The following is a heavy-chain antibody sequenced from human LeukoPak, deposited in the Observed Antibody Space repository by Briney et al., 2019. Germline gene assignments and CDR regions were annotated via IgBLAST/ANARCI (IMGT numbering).Heavy chain of an antibody. CDR1: GFTFRSYA. Sequence: GGSLRLSCAASGFTFRSYAMTWVRQAPAKGLQWVSTIRDSGDVTYYADSVKGRFTISRDNSKNTLYLQMNGLRAEDTAVYYCAKRASYYFDYWGQGTLVTVSS. J-gene: IGHJ4*02. CDR2: IRDSGDVT. V-gene: IGHV3-23*01. CDR3: AKRASYYFDY.